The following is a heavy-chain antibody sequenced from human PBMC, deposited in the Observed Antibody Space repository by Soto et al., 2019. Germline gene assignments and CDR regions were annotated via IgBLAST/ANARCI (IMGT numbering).Heavy chain of an antibody. CDR3: ARGDYYDSSGYEPFDP. V-gene: IGHV4-59*08. Sequence: SETLSLTYTVSGGSISSYYWSWIRQPPGKGLEWIGYIYYSGSTNYNPSLKSRVTISVDTSKNQFSLKLSSVTAADTAVYYCARGDYYDSSGYEPFDPWGQGTLVTVSS. J-gene: IGHJ5*02. CDR1: GGSISSYY. D-gene: IGHD3-22*01. CDR2: IYYSGST.